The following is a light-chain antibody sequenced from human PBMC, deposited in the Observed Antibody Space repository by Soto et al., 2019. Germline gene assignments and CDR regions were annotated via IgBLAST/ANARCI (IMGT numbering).Light chain of an antibody. CDR2: TNN. V-gene: IGLV1-44*01. Sequence: QSVLTQPPSASGTPGQRVTISCSGSSSNIESNAVNWYQQVPGTAPKLLIYTNNQRPSGVPDRFSGSKSGTSASLAISGLQSEDEADYYCASWDDSLNGWVFGGGTKLTVL. CDR3: ASWDDSLNGWV. CDR1: SSNIESNA. J-gene: IGLJ3*02.